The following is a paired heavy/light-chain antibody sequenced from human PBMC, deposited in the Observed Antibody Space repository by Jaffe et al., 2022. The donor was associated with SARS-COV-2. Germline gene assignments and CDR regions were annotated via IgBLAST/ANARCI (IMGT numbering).Light chain of an antibody. J-gene: IGLJ1*01. Sequence: QSVLTQPPSVSAAPGQKVTISCSGSSSNVGNNYVCWYQQLSGTAPKLLIYDNDKRPPGIPGRISGSKSGTSATLGITGLQTGDEADYYCGTWDSSLSAYVFGTGTKVTVL. CDR3: GTWDSSLSAYV. CDR1: SSNVGNNY. CDR2: DND. V-gene: IGLV1-51*01.
Heavy chain of an antibody. CDR3: AKYERRLRPDGFDS. CDR2: IYYSGSI. CDR1: GGSISVSYYY. J-gene: IGHJ4*02. D-gene: IGHD2-21*02. V-gene: IGHV4-39*02. Sequence: HLQLQESGPGLVKPSETLSLTCTVSGGSISVSYYYWGWLRQPPGKGLEWIGSIYYSGSICYNPSLMSRVTISVDASEDRFSLQLSSVTAADTAVYYCAKYERRLRPDGFDSWGQGTLVTVSS.